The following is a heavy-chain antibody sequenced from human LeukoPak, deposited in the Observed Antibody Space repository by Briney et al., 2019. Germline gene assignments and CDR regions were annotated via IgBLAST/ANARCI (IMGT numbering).Heavy chain of an antibody. CDR2: ISYDGSNK. CDR1: GFTFSSYG. V-gene: IGHV3-30*18. CDR3: AKRSNPYYDILTGA. Sequence: QTGRSLRLSCAASGFTFSSYGMHWVRQAPDKGLEWVAVISYDGSNKYYADSVKGRFTISRDNSKNTLYLQMNSLRAEDTAVYYCAKRSNPYYDILTGAWGQGTTVTVSS. J-gene: IGHJ6*02. D-gene: IGHD3-9*01.